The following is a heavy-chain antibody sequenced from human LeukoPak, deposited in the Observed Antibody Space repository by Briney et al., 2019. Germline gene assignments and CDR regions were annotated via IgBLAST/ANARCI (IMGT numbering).Heavy chain of an antibody. CDR1: GFTFSSYE. Sequence: PGGSLRLSCAASGFTFSSYEMNWVRQAPGKGLEWVSYISSSGSTIYYADSVKGRFTISRDNAKNSLYLQMNSLRAEDTAVHYCAREDCSSSSCYLAVYGLDVWGQGTTVTVSS. V-gene: IGHV3-48*03. CDR2: ISSSGSTI. J-gene: IGHJ6*02. CDR3: AREDCSSSSCYLAVYGLDV. D-gene: IGHD2-2*01.